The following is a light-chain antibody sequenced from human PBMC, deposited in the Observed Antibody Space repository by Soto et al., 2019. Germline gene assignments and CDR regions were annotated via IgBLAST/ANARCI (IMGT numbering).Light chain of an antibody. Sequence: EIVLTQSPATLSLSPGERATLSCRASQSVSIYLAWYQQRPGQAPRLLIYDASNRATGIPARFSGSGSGPDFTLTISSLEPEDFAVYYCQQRSNWPPITFGQGTRLEIK. CDR2: DAS. J-gene: IGKJ5*01. V-gene: IGKV3-11*01. CDR3: QQRSNWPPIT. CDR1: QSVSIY.